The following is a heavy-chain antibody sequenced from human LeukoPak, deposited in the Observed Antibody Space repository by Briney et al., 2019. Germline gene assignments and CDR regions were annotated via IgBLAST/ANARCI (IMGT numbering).Heavy chain of an antibody. CDR1: GFTFSDYA. J-gene: IGHJ4*02. V-gene: IGHV3-30-3*01. CDR2: ISKDGSDK. D-gene: IGHD1-7*01. Sequence: GGSLRRSCAASGFTFSDYAMHWVRLAPGKGLEWVAVISKDGSDKYYPGSVRGRFTISRDNSKNTIYLQMDSLRAEDTAIYYCARDYWWNYDYWGQGTLVTVSS. CDR3: ARDYWWNYDY.